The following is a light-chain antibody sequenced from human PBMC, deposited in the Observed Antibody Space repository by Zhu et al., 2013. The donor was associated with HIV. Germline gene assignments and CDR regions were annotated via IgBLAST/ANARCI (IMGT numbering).Light chain of an antibody. Sequence: DIVLTQSPATLSLSPGERATLSCRASQSINSALGWYQQKPGQAPRLLIYGXTAPGIPARFSGSGSGTDFTLTISSLEPEDFAVYYCQQYGKSPLTFGGGTTVEIK. J-gene: IGKJ4*01. CDR1: QSINSA. CDR3: QQYGKSPLT. CDR2: G. V-gene: IGKV3-11*01.